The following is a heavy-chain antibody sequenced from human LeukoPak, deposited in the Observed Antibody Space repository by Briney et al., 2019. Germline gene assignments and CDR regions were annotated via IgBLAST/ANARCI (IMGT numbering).Heavy chain of an antibody. CDR2: IKQDGSEK. D-gene: IGHD3-9*01. CDR3: ARDPRLNHDILTGHFDY. V-gene: IGHV3-7*01. CDR1: GFTFSSYW. J-gene: IGHJ4*02. Sequence: PGGSLRLSCAASGFTFSSYWMSWVRQAPGKGLEWVANIKQDGSEKYYVDSVRGRFTISRDNAKNSLYLQMNSLRAEDTAVYYCARDPRLNHDILTGHFDYWGQGTLVTVSS.